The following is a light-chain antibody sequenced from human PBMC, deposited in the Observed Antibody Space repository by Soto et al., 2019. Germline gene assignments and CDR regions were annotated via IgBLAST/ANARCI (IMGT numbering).Light chain of an antibody. J-gene: IGKJ2*01. Sequence: DIPMTQSPSSLSAFVGDRVTITCRASQSISNRLNWYQQKPGKAPKLVIYTASTLQSGVPSRFSGSGSGTDFTLTISSLQPEDSGTYYCQQSYRTPPDTFGQGTKLEIK. CDR2: TAS. CDR1: QSISNR. V-gene: IGKV1-39*01. CDR3: QQSYRTPPDT.